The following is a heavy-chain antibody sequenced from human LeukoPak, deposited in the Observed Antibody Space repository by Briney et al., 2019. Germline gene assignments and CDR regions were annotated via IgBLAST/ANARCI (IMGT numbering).Heavy chain of an antibody. J-gene: IGHJ4*02. CDR3: AKDHGTNFDY. Sequence: GGSLGLSCAASGFTFSSYSMNWVRQAPGKGLEWVSSISSSSSYIYYADSVTGRFTISRDNSKNTLYLQMNSLRAEDTAVYYCAKDHGTNFDYWGQGTLVTVSS. CDR1: GFTFSSYS. CDR2: ISSSSSYI. V-gene: IGHV3-21*01. D-gene: IGHD1-1*01.